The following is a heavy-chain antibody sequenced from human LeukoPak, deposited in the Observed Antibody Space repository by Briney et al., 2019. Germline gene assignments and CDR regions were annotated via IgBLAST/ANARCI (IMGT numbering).Heavy chain of an antibody. Sequence: PGGSLRLSCEASGFIVSANFMNWVRQAPGKGLEWVSVMYSVGTTYYADSVKGRFTVSRDLSKNTLYLQMDSLRVEDTAVYYCARDLSAYSYGFGGDCWGQGTRVIVSS. D-gene: IGHD5-18*01. CDR2: MYSVGTT. CDR1: GFIVSANF. V-gene: IGHV3-66*01. CDR3: ARDLSAYSYGFGGDC. J-gene: IGHJ4*02.